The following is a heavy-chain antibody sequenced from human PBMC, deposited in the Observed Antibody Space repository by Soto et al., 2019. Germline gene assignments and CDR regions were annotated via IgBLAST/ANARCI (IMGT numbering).Heavy chain of an antibody. CDR2: IIPIFATA. D-gene: IGHD5-12*01. Sequence: SLKVSCKASGGTFSSYAISWVRQAPGQGLEWMGGIIPIFATANYAQKFQGRVTITADESTSTAYMELSSLRSEDTAVYYCAWGYSGYERPLDYWGQGTLVTVSS. CDR3: AWGYSGYERPLDY. CDR1: GGTFSSYA. V-gene: IGHV1-69*13. J-gene: IGHJ4*02.